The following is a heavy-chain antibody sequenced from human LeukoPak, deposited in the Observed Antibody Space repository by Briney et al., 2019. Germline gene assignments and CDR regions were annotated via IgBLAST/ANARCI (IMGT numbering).Heavy chain of an antibody. Sequence: SETLSLTCIVSGGSISSSSYYWGWIRQPPGKGLEWIGSIYYSGSTYYNPSLKSRVTISVDTSKNQFSLKLSSVTAADTAVYYCARSYYDFWSGFPFDCWGQGTLVTVSS. V-gene: IGHV4-39*01. D-gene: IGHD3-3*01. CDR1: GGSISSSSYY. J-gene: IGHJ4*02. CDR2: IYYSGST. CDR3: ARSYYDFWSGFPFDC.